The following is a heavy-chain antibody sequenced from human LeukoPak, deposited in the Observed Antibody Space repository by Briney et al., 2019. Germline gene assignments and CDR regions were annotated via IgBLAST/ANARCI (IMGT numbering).Heavy chain of an antibody. D-gene: IGHD1-26*01. CDR2: IYHSGST. V-gene: IGHV4-38-2*02. Sequence: SETLSLTCTVSGYSISSGYYWGWIRQPPGKGLEWIGSIYHSGSTYYNPSLKSRVTISVDTSKNQFSLKLSSVTAADTAVYYCARVPIVGACFDYWGQGTLVTVSS. CDR1: GYSISSGYY. CDR3: ARVPIVGACFDY. J-gene: IGHJ4*02.